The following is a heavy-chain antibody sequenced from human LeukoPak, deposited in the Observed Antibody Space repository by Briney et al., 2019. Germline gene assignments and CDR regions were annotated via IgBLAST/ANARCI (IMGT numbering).Heavy chain of an antibody. CDR3: ARSNDYGDYDAFDI. CDR1: GYTFTGYY. V-gene: IGHV1-2*02. D-gene: IGHD4-17*01. CDR2: INPNSGGT. Sequence: ASVRVSCKASGYTFTGYYMHWVRQAPGQGLEWMGWINPNSGGTNYAQKFQGRVTMTRDTSISTAYMELSRLRSDDTAVYYCARSNDYGDYDAFDIWGQGTMVTVSS. J-gene: IGHJ3*02.